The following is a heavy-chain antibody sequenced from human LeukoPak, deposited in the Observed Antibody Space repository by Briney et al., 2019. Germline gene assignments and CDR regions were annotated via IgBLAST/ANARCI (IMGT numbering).Heavy chain of an antibody. J-gene: IGHJ4*02. D-gene: IGHD3-3*01. V-gene: IGHV4-39*02. CDR3: ARLGAGPTYYDFWSGYSSFYFDY. Sequence: PSETLSLTCIVSGGSTSGGNYYWGWIRQPPGKGLERIGGISSSGNTYYNPSLKSRITISIDTSKNHFSLKLSSVTAADTAVYYCARLGAGPTYYDFWSGYSSFYFDYWGQGTLVTVSS. CDR2: ISSSGNT. CDR1: GGSTSGGNYY.